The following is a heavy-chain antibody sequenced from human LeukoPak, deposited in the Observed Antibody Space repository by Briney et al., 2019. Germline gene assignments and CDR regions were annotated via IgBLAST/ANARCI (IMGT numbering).Heavy chain of an antibody. CDR1: GYTFTCYG. V-gene: IGHV1-18*01. J-gene: IGHJ6*02. CDR2: ISAYNGNT. D-gene: IGHD6-19*01. CDR3: ARVGAVAGTYYYYGMDV. Sequence: ASVKVSCKASGYTFTCYGISWVRQAPGQGLEWMGWISAYNGNTNYAQRLQGRVTMTTDTSTSTAYMELRSLRSDDTAVYYCARVGAVAGTYYYYGMDVWGQGTTVTVSS.